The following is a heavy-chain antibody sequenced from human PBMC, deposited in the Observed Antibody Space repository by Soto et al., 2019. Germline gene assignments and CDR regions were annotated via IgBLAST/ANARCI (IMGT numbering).Heavy chain of an antibody. D-gene: IGHD6-13*01. V-gene: IGHV4-59*08. CDR2: IYYSGST. Sequence: SETLSLTCTVSGGSIMSYYWSWVRQPPGKGLEWIGYIYYSGSTNYNPSLKSRVTISVDTSKNQFSLKLSSVTAADTAVYYCARLPDSGYSSSWYLDYWGQGTLVTVSS. CDR1: GGSIMSYY. CDR3: ARLPDSGYSSSWYLDY. J-gene: IGHJ4*02.